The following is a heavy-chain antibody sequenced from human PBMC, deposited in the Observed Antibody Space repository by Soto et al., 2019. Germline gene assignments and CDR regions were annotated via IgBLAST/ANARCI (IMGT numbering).Heavy chain of an antibody. CDR2: ISGGGGTT. CDR3: AKDAGGRSGWDP. Sequence: EGQLLESGGGLVQPGESLRLSCAASGFTFDNYALSWVRQAPGKGLEWVSAISGGGGTTYYADSVKGRFTISRDNSKNTLILQMNRLRAEDTAVYYCAKDAGGRSGWDPWGQGTLVAVSS. CDR1: GFTFDNYA. J-gene: IGHJ5*02. D-gene: IGHD6-19*01. V-gene: IGHV3-23*01.